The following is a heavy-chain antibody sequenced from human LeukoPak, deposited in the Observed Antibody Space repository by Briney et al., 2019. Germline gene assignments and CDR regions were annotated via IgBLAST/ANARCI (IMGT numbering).Heavy chain of an antibody. CDR2: IYPHDSDT. CDR3: ARQKSSNDPFDF. V-gene: IGHV5-51*01. D-gene: IGHD6-6*01. CDR1: GYSFANYG. J-gene: IGHJ4*02. Sequence: GESLKISCKGSGYSFANYGIGWVRQKPGKGLEWMGIIYPHDSDTTYSPSFQGQVTISADKSINTAYLQWSGLRASDTAIYYCARQKSSNDPFDFWGQGTLVTVSS.